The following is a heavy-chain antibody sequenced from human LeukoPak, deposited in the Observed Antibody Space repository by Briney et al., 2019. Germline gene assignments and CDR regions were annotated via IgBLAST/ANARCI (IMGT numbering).Heavy chain of an antibody. J-gene: IGHJ4*02. CDR1: GFTVSSKY. V-gene: IGHV3-21*01. D-gene: IGHD1-26*01. CDR2: ITTSSSYM. CDR3: ARGPAANSGNYYVGDY. Sequence: GGSLRLSCVASGFTVSSKYMNWVRRTPGKGLEWVSSITTSSSYMFYADSVRGRFTISRDNAENSLYLQMNSLRDEDTAVYYCARGPAANSGNYYVGDYWGQGALVTVSS.